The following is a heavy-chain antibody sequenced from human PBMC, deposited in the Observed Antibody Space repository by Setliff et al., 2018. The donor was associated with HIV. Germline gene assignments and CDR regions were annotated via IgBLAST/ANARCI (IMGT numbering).Heavy chain of an antibody. CDR1: GGSIRSGSYY. CDR3: ARAAYSGTYVWEPATDL. CDR2: IYSTGGT. J-gene: IGHJ2*01. Sequence: PSETLSLTCSVSGGSIRSGSYYWSWIRQPAGKGLEWIGHIYSTGGTRYNPSLESRLTILVDPSRNQFSLNLSSVTAADTAVYYCARAAYSGTYVWEPATDLWGRGTLVTVSS. V-gene: IGHV4-61*09. D-gene: IGHD1-26*01.